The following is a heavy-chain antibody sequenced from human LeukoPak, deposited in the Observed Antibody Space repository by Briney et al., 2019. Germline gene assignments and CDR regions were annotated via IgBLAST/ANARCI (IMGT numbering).Heavy chain of an antibody. CDR2: ISWNSGSI. J-gene: IGHJ6*02. CDR3: AKALERRIYYYGMDV. V-gene: IGHV3-9*01. CDR1: GFTFDDYA. D-gene: IGHD1-1*01. Sequence: PGGSPRLSCAASGFTFDDYAMHWVRQAPGKGLEWVSGISWNSGSIGYADSVKGRFTISRDNAKNSLYLQMNSLRAEDTALYYCAKALERRIYYYGMDVWGQGTTVTVSS.